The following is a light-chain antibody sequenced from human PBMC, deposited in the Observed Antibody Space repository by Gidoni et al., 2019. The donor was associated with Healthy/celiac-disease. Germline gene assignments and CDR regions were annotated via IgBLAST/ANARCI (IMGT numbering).Light chain of an antibody. J-gene: IGLJ2*01. CDR1: NSDVGGYNY. Sequence: QSALTQPASVSGSPGQSITISCTGTNSDVGGYNYVSWYQQHPGKAPKFMIYEVSNRPSGVSNRFSGSKSGNTASLTISGLQAEDEAHYYCSSYTSSSTLVFGGGTKLXVX. V-gene: IGLV2-14*01. CDR2: EVS. CDR3: SSYTSSSTLV.